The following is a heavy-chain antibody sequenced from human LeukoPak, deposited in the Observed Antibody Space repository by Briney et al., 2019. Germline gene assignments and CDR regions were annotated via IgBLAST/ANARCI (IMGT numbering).Heavy chain of an antibody. J-gene: IGHJ4*02. CDR3: ARGRIRFLDDFDY. Sequence: PGGSLRLSCAASGFTFSSYSMNWVRQAPGKGLEWVSYISSSSSTMYYADSVKGRFTISRDNAKNSLYLQMNSLRAEDTAVYYCARGRIRFLDDFDYWGRGTLVTVSS. V-gene: IGHV3-48*01. CDR2: ISSSSSTM. D-gene: IGHD3-3*01. CDR1: GFTFSSYS.